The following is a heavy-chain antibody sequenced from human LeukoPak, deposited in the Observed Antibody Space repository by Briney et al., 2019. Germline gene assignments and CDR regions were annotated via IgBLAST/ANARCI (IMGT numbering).Heavy chain of an antibody. V-gene: IGHV3-30*02. Sequence: GGSLRLSCAASGFTFSSYGMHWVRQAPGKGLEWVAFIRYDGSNKYYADSVKGRFTISRDNSKNTLYLQMNGLRAEDTAVYYCAKDPIAAAGTVDGAVRDDYWGQGTLVTVSS. CDR1: GFTFSSYG. CDR3: AKDPIAAAGTVDGAVRDDY. CDR2: IRYDGSNK. J-gene: IGHJ4*02. D-gene: IGHD6-13*01.